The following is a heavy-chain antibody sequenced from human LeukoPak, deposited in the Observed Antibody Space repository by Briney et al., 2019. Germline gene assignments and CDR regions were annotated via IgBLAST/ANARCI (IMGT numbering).Heavy chain of an antibody. Sequence: PGGSLRLSCAASGFTFSSYWMTWVRQAPGKGLEWVAHINLDGSEKYYVDSVKGRFTISRDNAKNSLYLQVNSLRAEDTAVYYCARDRDDGGFEYWGQGTLVTVSS. CDR3: ARDRDDGGFEY. CDR1: GFTFSSYW. V-gene: IGHV3-7*01. J-gene: IGHJ4*02. CDR2: INLDGSEK. D-gene: IGHD4-23*01.